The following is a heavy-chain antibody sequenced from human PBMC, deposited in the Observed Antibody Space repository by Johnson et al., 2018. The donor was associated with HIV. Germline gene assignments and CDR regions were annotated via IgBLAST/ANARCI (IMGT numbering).Heavy chain of an antibody. D-gene: IGHD6-19*01. CDR1: GFTFSSYA. CDR2: IRFDGSSK. V-gene: IGHV3-30*02. J-gene: IGHJ3*02. Sequence: QVQLVESGGGVVQPGRSLRLSCAASGFTFSSYAMHWVRQAPGKGLEWVAFIRFDGSSKYYGDSVKGRFSISRDNSKNTLYLQVNSLRAEDTAVFYCVKDRGSGWPDAFDIWGQGAMVTVSS. CDR3: VKDRGSGWPDAFDI.